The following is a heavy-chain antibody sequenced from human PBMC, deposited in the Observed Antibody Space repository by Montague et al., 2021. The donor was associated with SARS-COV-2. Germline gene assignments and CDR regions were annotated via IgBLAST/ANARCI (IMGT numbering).Heavy chain of an antibody. CDR3: AREVSGSYYNGWFDP. D-gene: IGHD3-10*01. CDR2: ISSTGST. CDR1: GDSFTYFY. J-gene: IGHJ5*02. V-gene: IGHV4-59*01. Sequence: SETLSLTCSVSGDSFTYFYWSWIRQSPGKGLEWIGYISSTGSTNYNPSFKSRFTISVDTSENQFSLKVTSVTAADTAVYYCAREVSGSYYNGWFDPWGQGTLVTVSS.